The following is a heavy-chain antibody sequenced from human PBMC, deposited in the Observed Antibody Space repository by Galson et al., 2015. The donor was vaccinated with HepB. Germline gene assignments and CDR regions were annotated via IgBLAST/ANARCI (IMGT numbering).Heavy chain of an antibody. D-gene: IGHD2-2*01. CDR2: IDPSDSYT. V-gene: IGHV5-10-1*01. Sequence: QSGAEVKKPGESLRISCKGSGYSFTSYWISWVRQMPGKGLEWMGRIDPSDSYTNYSPSFQGHVTISADKSISTAYLQWSSLKASDTAMYYCASPDCSSTSCYDLGFYGMDVWGQGTTVTVSS. CDR1: GYSFTSYW. CDR3: ASPDCSSTSCYDLGFYGMDV. J-gene: IGHJ6*02.